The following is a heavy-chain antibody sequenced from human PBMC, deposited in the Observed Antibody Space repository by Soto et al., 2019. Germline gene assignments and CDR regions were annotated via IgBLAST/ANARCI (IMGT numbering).Heavy chain of an antibody. CDR2: INDXNGNK. J-gene: IGHJ6*01. CDR3: ASNHPGATHYGMDV. Sequence: XSVKXSCKASGSTFTRYGLHWVRQAPGQXLEWMGWINDXNGNKXYSQKFKGRVXXTRDTYAXXVYMGLRSMRSEDTAVYYCASNHPGATHYGMDVWGQGTTVTVSS. V-gene: IGHV1-3*01. D-gene: IGHD1-26*01. CDR1: GSTFTRYG.